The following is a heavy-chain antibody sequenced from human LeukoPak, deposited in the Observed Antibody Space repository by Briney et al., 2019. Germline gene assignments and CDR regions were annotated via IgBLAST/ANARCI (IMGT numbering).Heavy chain of an antibody. J-gene: IGHJ3*02. Sequence: VASVKVSCKASGYTFTSYDINWVRQATGQGLEWMGWMNPNSGNTGYAQKFQGRVTMTRDTSISTAYMELRRLTSDDTAVYYCARDQEYRGNYFGAFDIWGHGTMVTVSS. CDR2: MNPNSGNT. D-gene: IGHD4/OR15-4a*01. CDR1: GYTFTSYD. V-gene: IGHV1-8*01. CDR3: ARDQEYRGNYFGAFDI.